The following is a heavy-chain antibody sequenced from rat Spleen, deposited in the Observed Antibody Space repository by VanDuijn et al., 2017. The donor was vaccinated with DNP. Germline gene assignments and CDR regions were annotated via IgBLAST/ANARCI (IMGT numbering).Heavy chain of an antibody. CDR1: GFIFSNYD. CDR3: AKANGRD. D-gene: IGHD1-2*01. J-gene: IGHJ2*01. CDR2: IHSDGSST. V-gene: IGHV5-7*01. Sequence: EVQLVESGGGLVQPGRSLKLSCAASGFIFSNYDMAWVRQAPTKGLEWVTTIHSDGSSTYYRDSVRGRFTFSRDNAESTLYLQMNSLRSEDTATYYCAKANGRDWGQGVMVTVSS.